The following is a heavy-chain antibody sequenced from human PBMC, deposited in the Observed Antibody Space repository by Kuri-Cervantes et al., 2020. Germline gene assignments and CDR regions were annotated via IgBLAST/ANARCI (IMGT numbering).Heavy chain of an antibody. D-gene: IGHD3-22*01. CDR3: AKDNGAYYYDSSGHDWDY. V-gene: IGHV3-9*01. Sequence: SLKISCAASGFTFSSYGMHWVRQAPGKGLEWVSGISWNSGSIGYADSVKGRFTISRDNAKNSLYLQMNSLRAEDTALYYCAKDNGAYYYDSSGHDWDYWGQGTLVTVSS. CDR1: GFTFSSYG. J-gene: IGHJ4*02. CDR2: ISWNSGSI.